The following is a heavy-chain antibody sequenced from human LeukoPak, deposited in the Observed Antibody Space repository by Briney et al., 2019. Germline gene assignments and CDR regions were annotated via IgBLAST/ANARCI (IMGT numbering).Heavy chain of an antibody. CDR1: GFTISNYW. CDR3: APQQTYSPYNWFDP. D-gene: IGHD5-12*01. CDR2: IHPDGSIT. J-gene: IGHJ5*02. V-gene: IGHV3-74*03. Sequence: GGSLRLSCVGSGFTISNYWMHWVRQAPGTGLVWVSRIHPDGSITTYADSVKGRFTISRDNAKNTLYLQMNSLRAGDTAVYYCAPQQTYSPYNWFDPWGQGTLVTVSS.